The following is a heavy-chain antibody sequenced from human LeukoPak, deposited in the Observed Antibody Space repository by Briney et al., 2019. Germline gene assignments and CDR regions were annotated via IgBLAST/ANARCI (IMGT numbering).Heavy chain of an antibody. Sequence: PGGSLRLSCAASGFTLRTYAMHGVPQAPGKGLEWVAVISYGGSNIFYADSVRRRFHISRESSKNRLYLQMSSLRAEDTAVYYCARADFYGSGSHPPGGFDYWGQGTLVTVSS. CDR2: ISYGGSNI. J-gene: IGHJ4*02. CDR1: GFTLRTYA. V-gene: IGHV3-30*04. D-gene: IGHD3-10*01. CDR3: ARADFYGSGSHPPGGFDY.